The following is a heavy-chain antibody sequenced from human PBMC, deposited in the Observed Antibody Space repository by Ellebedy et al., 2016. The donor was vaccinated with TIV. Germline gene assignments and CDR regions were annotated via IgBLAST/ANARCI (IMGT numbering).Heavy chain of an antibody. CDR3: GATYYDILTGQMDDR. D-gene: IGHD3-9*01. CDR2: INPSGGST. J-gene: IGHJ4*02. Sequence: ASVKVSCKASGYTFTSYYMHWVRQAPGQGLEWMGIINPSGGSTSYAQKFQGRVTMTRDTSTSTAYMELSSLRSEDTAVYYCGATYYDILTGQMDDRWGQGTLVTVSS. CDR1: GYTFTSYY. V-gene: IGHV1-46*01.